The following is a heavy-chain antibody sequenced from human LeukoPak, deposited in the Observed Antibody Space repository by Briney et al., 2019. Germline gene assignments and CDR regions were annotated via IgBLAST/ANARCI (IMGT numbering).Heavy chain of an antibody. D-gene: IGHD6-19*01. V-gene: IGHV3-20*04. J-gene: IGHJ4*02. CDR1: GFTFDDYA. CDR2: INWNGGNT. Sequence: GGSLRLSCAASGFTFDDYAMNWVRQAPGKGLEWVAGINWNGGNTGYAETVKGRFTISRDNAKNSLYLQMNSLKAEATALYYCTRDLYFSGGYFYHWGQGNLVTGAS. CDR3: TRDLYFSGGYFYH.